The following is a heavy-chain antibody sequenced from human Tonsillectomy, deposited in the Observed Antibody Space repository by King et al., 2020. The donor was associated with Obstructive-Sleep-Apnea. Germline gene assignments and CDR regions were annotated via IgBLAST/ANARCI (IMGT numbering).Heavy chain of an antibody. D-gene: IGHD4-23*01. CDR1: GFTFSSYA. CDR3: ARGKQYGGNPPPYYFDY. CDR2: RSYDESNK. Sequence: VQLVESGGGVVQPGRSLRLSCSASGFTFSSYAMHWVRQAPGKGLEWGAVRSYDESNKYYADSVKGRFTISRDNSKNTLYLQMNSLRAEDTAVYYCARGKQYGGNPPPYYFDYWGQGTLVTVSS. V-gene: IGHV3-30*04. J-gene: IGHJ4*02.